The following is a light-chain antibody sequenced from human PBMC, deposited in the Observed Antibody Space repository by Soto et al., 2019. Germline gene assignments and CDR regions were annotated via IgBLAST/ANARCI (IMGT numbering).Light chain of an antibody. CDR1: QSISSY. CDR3: QQSYSTPLT. V-gene: IGKV1-39*01. CDR2: AAS. Sequence: DIQMTQSTSSLSASVGDRVTITCRASQSISSYLNWYQQKPGKAPKLLIYAASSLQSGVPSRFSGSGSGTDFTLTISSLQPEDFATYYCQQSYSTPLTFGGGTRWISN. J-gene: IGKJ4*01.